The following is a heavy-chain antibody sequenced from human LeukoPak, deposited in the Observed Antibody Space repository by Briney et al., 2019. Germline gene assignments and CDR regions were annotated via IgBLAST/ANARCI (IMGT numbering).Heavy chain of an antibody. CDR1: GGSISSYY. V-gene: IGHV4-59*08. D-gene: IGHD3-9*01. CDR3: ARFPDYDLLTGYQDHFYYYYGMDV. J-gene: IGHJ6*02. Sequence: SETLSLTCTVSGGSISSYYWSWIRQPPGKGLEWIGYIYYSGSTNYNPSLKSRVTISVDTSKNQFSLKLSSVTAADTAVYYCARFPDYDLLTGYQDHFYYYYGMDVWGQGTTITVSS. CDR2: IYYSGST.